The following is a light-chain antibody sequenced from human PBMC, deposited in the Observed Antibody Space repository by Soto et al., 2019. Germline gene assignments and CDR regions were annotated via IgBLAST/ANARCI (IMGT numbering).Light chain of an antibody. CDR2: GAS. CDR1: QSVSSSY. Sequence: EIVLTQSPGTLSLSPGEKATLSCRASQSVSSSYLAWYQQKPGQAPRLLIYGASSRATGIPDRLSGSGSGTDLTLTISRLEREDFGVYYCQQYGRSGAFGQGTKVEIK. CDR3: QQYGRSGA. J-gene: IGKJ1*01. V-gene: IGKV3-20*01.